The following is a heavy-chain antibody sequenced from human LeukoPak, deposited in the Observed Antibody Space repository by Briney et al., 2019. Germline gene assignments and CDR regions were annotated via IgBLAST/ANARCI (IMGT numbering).Heavy chain of an antibody. V-gene: IGHV3-74*01. J-gene: IGHJ4*02. CDR3: VSFYETY. CDR1: GHYL. CDR2: INSDGSWT. D-gene: IGHD2-2*01. Sequence: PGGSLRLSCAASGHYLMHWVRQAPGKGLVWVSHINSDGSWTTYVDSVKGRFTISKDNAKNMVYLQMNNLRAEDTAVYYCVSFYETYWGRGTLVTVSS.